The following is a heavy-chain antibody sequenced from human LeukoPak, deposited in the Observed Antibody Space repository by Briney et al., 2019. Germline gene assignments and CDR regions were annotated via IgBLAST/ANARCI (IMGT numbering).Heavy chain of an antibody. CDR1: CGFNSSGGYY. D-gene: IGHD2-15*01. CDR3: ARDGGSQTNYYYYGMDV. V-gene: IGHV4-31*03. CDR2: NHYGGST. J-gene: IGHJ6*04. Sequence: SETPSLTCTFSCGFNSSGGYYWKLIRPPPGKGLELIGLNHYGGSTYYNPSLKSRVTISVDTSKNQFSLKLSSVTAADTAVYYCARDGGSQTNYYYYGMDVWGKGTTVTVSS.